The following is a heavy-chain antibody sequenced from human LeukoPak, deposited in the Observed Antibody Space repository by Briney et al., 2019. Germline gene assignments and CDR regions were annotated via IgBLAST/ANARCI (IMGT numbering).Heavy chain of an antibody. CDR3: AREDMVRGPRSFDY. CDR2: IYYSGST. CDR1: GGSISSGGYY. J-gene: IGHJ4*02. Sequence: PSETLSLTCTVSGGSISSGGYYWSWIRQPPGKGLEWIGYIYYSGSTNYDPSLKSRVTISVDTSKNQFSLKLSSVTAADTAVYYCAREDMVRGPRSFDYWGQGTLVTVSS. D-gene: IGHD3-10*01. V-gene: IGHV4-61*08.